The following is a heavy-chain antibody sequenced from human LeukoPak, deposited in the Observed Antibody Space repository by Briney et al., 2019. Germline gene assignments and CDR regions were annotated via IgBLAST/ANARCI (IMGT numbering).Heavy chain of an antibody. D-gene: IGHD2-2*01. V-gene: IGHV3-23*01. CDR3: AKDPYGTRYFDY. CDR2: LSGSGGDT. J-gene: IGHJ4*02. CDR1: GFTFNKCA. Sequence: GGSLRLSCAASGFTFNKCAMSWVRQAPGKGLEWVSSLSGSGGDTYYAESVKGRFTTSRDNSKNTVYLEMNSLRAEDTAVYYCAKDPYGTRYFDYWGQGTLVTVSS.